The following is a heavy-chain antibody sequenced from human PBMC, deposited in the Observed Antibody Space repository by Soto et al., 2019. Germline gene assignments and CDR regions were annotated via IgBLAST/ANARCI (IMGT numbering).Heavy chain of an antibody. V-gene: IGHV1-69*02. CDR2: IIPILGIA. CDR3: ARCRGSYGMDV. J-gene: IGHJ6*02. Sequence: QVQLVQSVAEVKKPGSSVKVSCKASGGTFSSYTISWVRQAPGQGLEWMGRIIPILGIANYAQKFQGRVTITADKSTRTAYMELSILRSEDTSVYYCARCRGSYGMDVWGQGTTLTVSS. CDR1: GGTFSSYT. D-gene: IGHD3-10*01.